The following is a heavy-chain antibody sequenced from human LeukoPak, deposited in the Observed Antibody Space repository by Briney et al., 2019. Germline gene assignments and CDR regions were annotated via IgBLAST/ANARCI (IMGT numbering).Heavy chain of an antibody. V-gene: IGHV3-33*01. J-gene: IGHJ2*01. CDR3: ARVVSYYGSSYRLLDL. D-gene: IGHD3-10*01. CDR1: GFSFSTYG. CDR2: IWFDGSNK. Sequence: GRSLRLSCEASGFSFSTYGMHWVRQAPGQGLEWVELIWFDGSNKHYADSVKGRFTISRDNSKNTMYLQMDSLRAEDTAVYYCARVVSYYGSSYRLLDLWGRGTLVTVSS.